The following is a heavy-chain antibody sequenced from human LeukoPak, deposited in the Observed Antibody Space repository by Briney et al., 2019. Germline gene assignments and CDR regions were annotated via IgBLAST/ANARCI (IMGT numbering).Heavy chain of an antibody. Sequence: SETLSLTCTVSGGSISSYYWSWIRQPPGKGLEWIGYIYTSGSTNYNPSLKSRVTISVDTSKNQFSLKLSSVTSAETAVYYCARHKPRDTGWFDPWGQGTLVTVSS. J-gene: IGHJ5*02. CDR3: ARHKPRDTGWFDP. CDR1: GGSISSYY. V-gene: IGHV4-4*09. CDR2: IYTSGST.